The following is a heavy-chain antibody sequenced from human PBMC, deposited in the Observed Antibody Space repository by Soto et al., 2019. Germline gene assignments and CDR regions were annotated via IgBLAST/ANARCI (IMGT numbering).Heavy chain of an antibody. J-gene: IGHJ4*01. CDR3: ARQGGDYYDSATYDPKYFDY. CDR1: GDTISTGGYT. D-gene: IGHD3-22*01. CDR2: VYHSGQP. Sequence: SETLSLTCDVSGDTISTGGYTWAWIRQPPGKALEWIGYVYHSGQPKYSPSLKSRVTISVDTSKNQFALRLNSVTAADTAVYYCARQGGDYYDSATYDPKYFDYWGHGILVTVSS. V-gene: IGHV4-30-2*01.